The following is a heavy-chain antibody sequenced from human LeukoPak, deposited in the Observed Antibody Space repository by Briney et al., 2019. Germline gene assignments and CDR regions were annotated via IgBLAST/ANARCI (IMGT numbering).Heavy chain of an antibody. Sequence: SETLSLTCTVSGGSFSNYYWSWIRQPAGKGLEWIGRIYTSGSTNYNPSVKSRVTMSVDTSNNQFSLKLTSVTAADTAVYYCARQPPQYYGMDVWGQGTTVTVSS. CDR2: IYTSGST. V-gene: IGHV4-4*07. CDR1: GGSFSNYY. D-gene: IGHD1-14*01. J-gene: IGHJ6*02. CDR3: ARQPPQYYGMDV.